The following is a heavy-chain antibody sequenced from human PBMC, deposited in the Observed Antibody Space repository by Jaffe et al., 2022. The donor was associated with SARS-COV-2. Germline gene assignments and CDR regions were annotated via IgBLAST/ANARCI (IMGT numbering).Heavy chain of an antibody. Sequence: QVQLVESGGGVVQPGRSLRLSCAASGFTFSSYAMHWVRQAPGKGLEWVAVISYDGSNKYYADSVKGRFTISRDNSKNTLYLQMNSLRAEDTAVYYCARDRPGSEGYSGYDYVNDYYYGMDVWGQGTTVTVSS. CDR1: GFTFSSYA. V-gene: IGHV3-30-3*01. J-gene: IGHJ6*02. D-gene: IGHD5-12*01. CDR3: ARDRPGSEGYSGYDYVNDYYYGMDV. CDR2: ISYDGSNK.